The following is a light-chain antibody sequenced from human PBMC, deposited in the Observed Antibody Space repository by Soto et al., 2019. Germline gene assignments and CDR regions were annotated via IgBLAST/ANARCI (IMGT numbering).Light chain of an antibody. V-gene: IGKV3-20*01. Sequence: EIVLTQSPGTLSLSPGERATPSCRASQSVSSSSLAWYQHKPGQAPRLLIYGASSRATGIPDRFSGSGSGTDFTLTISRLEPEDFAVYYCQQYGSSPGYTFGQGTKLEIK. CDR1: QSVSSSS. CDR3: QQYGSSPGYT. CDR2: GAS. J-gene: IGKJ2*01.